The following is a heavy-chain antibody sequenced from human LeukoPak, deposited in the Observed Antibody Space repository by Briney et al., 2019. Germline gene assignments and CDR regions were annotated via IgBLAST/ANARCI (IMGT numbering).Heavy chain of an antibody. CDR3: AKNFFGSGSYVLVFDP. CDR1: GYTFTVYY. CDR2: INPNSGGT. J-gene: IGHJ5*02. V-gene: IGHV1-2*02. D-gene: IGHD3-10*01. Sequence: ASLRVSYKASGYTFTVYYMHWVRQAPGQGLEWLGWINPNSGGTNYAQKFQDRVTMTRDTSISTAYMELISLTSDDSAVYYCAKNFFGSGSYVLVFDPWGQGTLVTVSS.